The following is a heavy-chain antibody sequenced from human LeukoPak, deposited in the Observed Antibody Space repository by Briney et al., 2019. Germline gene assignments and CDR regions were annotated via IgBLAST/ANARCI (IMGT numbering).Heavy chain of an antibody. D-gene: IGHD3-22*01. Sequence: PSETLSLTCSVSGGSINSYYWSWIRQPPGKGLEWIGYGFHSGSTNYNPSLKSRVTISVDTAKNLFSLKLRSVTAADTAVYYCARRYYDSNGYYYFDYWGQGTLVTVSS. CDR3: ARRYYDSNGYYYFDY. CDR1: GGSINSYY. J-gene: IGHJ4*02. V-gene: IGHV4-59*01. CDR2: GFHSGST.